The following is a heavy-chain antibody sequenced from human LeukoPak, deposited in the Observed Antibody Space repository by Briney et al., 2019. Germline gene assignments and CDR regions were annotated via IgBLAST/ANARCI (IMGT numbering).Heavy chain of an antibody. CDR3: ARDPDYDFWSGFDY. V-gene: IGHV3-48*01. D-gene: IGHD3-3*01. Sequence: GGSLRLSCAASGFTFSSYNMNWVRQAPGGGLEWISYISSSSRTIYYADSVKGRFTVSRDNAKNSLYLQMNSLRAEDTAVYYCARDPDYDFWSGFDYWGQGTLVTVSS. CDR1: GFTFSSYN. J-gene: IGHJ4*02. CDR2: ISSSSRTI.